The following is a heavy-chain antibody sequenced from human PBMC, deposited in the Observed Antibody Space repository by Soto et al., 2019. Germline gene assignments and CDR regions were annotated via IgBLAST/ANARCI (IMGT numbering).Heavy chain of an antibody. J-gene: IGHJ4*02. Sequence: GGSLRLSCAASGFTFSSYGMHWVRQAPGKGLEWVAVISYDGSNKYYADSVKGRFTISRDNSKNTLYLQMNSLRAEDTAVYYCAKSGRYYDILTGYYFRPYYFDYWGQGTLVTVSS. D-gene: IGHD3-9*01. CDR3: AKSGRYYDILTGYYFRPYYFDY. V-gene: IGHV3-30*18. CDR2: ISYDGSNK. CDR1: GFTFSSYG.